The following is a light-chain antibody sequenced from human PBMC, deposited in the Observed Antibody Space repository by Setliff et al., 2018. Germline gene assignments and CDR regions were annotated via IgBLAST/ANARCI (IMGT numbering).Light chain of an antibody. V-gene: IGLV2-8*01. CDR2: EVT. J-gene: IGLJ1*01. Sequence: QSVLTQPPSASGSPGQSLTISCTGTSGDIGAYNFVSWYQQHPGKAPKLMIYEVTKRPSGVPDRFSGSKSGNTASLTVSGLQADDEADYYCSSYAASYNPYVFGTGTKVTVL. CDR1: SGDIGAYNF. CDR3: SSYAASYNPYV.